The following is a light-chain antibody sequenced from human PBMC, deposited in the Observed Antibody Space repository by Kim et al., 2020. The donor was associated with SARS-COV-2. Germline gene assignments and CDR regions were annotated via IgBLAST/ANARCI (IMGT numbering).Light chain of an antibody. Sequence: SYELTQPPSVSVSPGQTATISCSGDYLTKRYTSWYQQKSGQSPVLVIYQNDKRPSGIPDRFFGPNSGDTATLTISGTQSVDAADYYCQAWGSGRVVFGGG. J-gene: IGLJ2*01. V-gene: IGLV3-1*01. CDR1: YLTKRY. CDR2: QND. CDR3: QAWGSGRVV.